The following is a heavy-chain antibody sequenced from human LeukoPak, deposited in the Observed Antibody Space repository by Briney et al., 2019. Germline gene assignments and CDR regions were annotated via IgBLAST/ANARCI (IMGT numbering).Heavy chain of an antibody. D-gene: IGHD3-10*01. V-gene: IGHV4-61*02. CDR1: GGSISSDSSY. Sequence: PSETLSLTCTVSGGSISSDSSYWTWIRQPAGKGLEWIGRIQTSGSTNYNPSLKSRVTISVDASSNQFSLKLRSVTAADTAVYYCARVSYASGSSSDYWGQETLVTVSS. CDR3: ARVSYASGSSSDY. CDR2: IQTSGST. J-gene: IGHJ4*02.